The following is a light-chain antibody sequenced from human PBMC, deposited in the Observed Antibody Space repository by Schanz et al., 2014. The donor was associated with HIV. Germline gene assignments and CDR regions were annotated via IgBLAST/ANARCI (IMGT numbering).Light chain of an antibody. CDR3: QQYGNSPRT. V-gene: IGKV3-20*01. Sequence: EIVLTQFPGTLSLSPGERANLSCRASQTVFNNYLAWFRQIPRQAPRLLIYGASSRASGIPDRFSGSGSGTDFTLTITGVEAEDFAVYYCQQYGNSPRTFGQGTKVEI. CDR1: QTVFNNY. J-gene: IGKJ1*01. CDR2: GAS.